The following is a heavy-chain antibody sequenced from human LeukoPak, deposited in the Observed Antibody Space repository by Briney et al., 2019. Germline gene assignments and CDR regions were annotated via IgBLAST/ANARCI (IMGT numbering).Heavy chain of an antibody. V-gene: IGHV1-18*01. J-gene: IGHJ4*02. CDR2: ISANNGDT. Sequence: ASVKVSCKASGYTFSSYGISWVRQAPGQGLEWMGWISANNGDTNYAQKFQGRVTMTTDSSTTTVYIELRSLRPDDTAVYYCAGDRSGYDLGLDYWGQGTLVTVSS. D-gene: IGHD5-12*01. CDR1: GYTFSSYG. CDR3: AGDRSGYDLGLDY.